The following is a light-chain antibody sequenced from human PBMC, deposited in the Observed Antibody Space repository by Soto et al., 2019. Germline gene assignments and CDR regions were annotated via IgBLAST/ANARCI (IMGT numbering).Light chain of an antibody. CDR2: GAS. CDR1: QGVSRK. Sequence: DIGMTQSPATLSVAPGERVTFSCRASQGVSRKLAWYQHKPGQAPRLLISGASTGATGIPARFSGSGSGTDFTPTISSLQSEDCAIYYGQDDHTCPITVGGGTKVEIK. CDR3: QDDHTCPIT. J-gene: IGKJ4*01. V-gene: IGKV3-15*01.